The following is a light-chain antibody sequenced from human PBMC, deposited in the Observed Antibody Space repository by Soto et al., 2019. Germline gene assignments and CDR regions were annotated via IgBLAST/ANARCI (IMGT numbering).Light chain of an antibody. J-gene: IGKJ2*01. CDR3: QLYSGSPMYT. CDR1: QSVSSGS. Sequence: EIVLTQSPGSLSLSPGDRATLSCRASQSVSSGSLAWYQQKPGQAPRLLMYGASSRATGVPDRCSGSGSGTYFTHTSSRLEPEDFAVYYCQLYSGSPMYTLGQGTRLDIK. CDR2: GAS. V-gene: IGKV3-20*01.